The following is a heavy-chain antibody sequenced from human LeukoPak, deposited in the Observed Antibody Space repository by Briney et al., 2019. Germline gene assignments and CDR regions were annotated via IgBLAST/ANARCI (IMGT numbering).Heavy chain of an antibody. CDR1: GFTFSSYW. CDR2: IKQDGSEK. Sequence: GGSLRLSCAASGFTFSSYWMSWVRQAPGKGLEWVANIKQDGSEKYYVDSVKGRFTISRDNAKNSLYLQMNSLRAEDTAVYYCARDDSTTVVTREDYYYYYGMDVWGQGTTVTVSS. J-gene: IGHJ6*02. CDR3: ARDDSTTVVTREDYYYYYGMDV. V-gene: IGHV3-7*01. D-gene: IGHD4-23*01.